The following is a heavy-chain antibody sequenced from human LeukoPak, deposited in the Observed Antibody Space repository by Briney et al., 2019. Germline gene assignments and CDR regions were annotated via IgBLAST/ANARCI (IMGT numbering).Heavy chain of an antibody. V-gene: IGHV1-69*05. CDR2: IIPIFGTA. Sequence: ASVKDSCKASGGTFSSYAISWVRQAPGQGLEWMGGIIPIFGTANYAQKFQGRVTITTDESTSTAYMELSSLRSEDTAVYYCARGPGCSSTSCPPYYYYYMDVWGKGTTVTVSS. D-gene: IGHD2-2*01. CDR1: GGTFSSYA. J-gene: IGHJ6*03. CDR3: ARGPGCSSTSCPPYYYYYMDV.